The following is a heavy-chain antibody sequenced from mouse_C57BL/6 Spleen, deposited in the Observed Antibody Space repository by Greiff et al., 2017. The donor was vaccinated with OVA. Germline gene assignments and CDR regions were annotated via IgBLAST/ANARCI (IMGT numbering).Heavy chain of an antibody. D-gene: IGHD2-4*01. V-gene: IGHV1-63*01. J-gene: IGHJ3*01. Sequence: VQRVESGAELVRPGTSVKMSCKASGYTFTNYWIGWAKQRPGHGLEWIGDIYPGGGYTNYNEKFKGKATLTADKSSSTAYMQFSSLTSEDSAIYYCARGYDYDAWFAYWGQGTLVTVSA. CDR3: ARGYDYDAWFAY. CDR1: GYTFTNYW. CDR2: IYPGGGYT.